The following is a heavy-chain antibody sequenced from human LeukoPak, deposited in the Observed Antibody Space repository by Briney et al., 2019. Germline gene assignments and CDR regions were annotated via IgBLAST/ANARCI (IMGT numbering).Heavy chain of an antibody. CDR3: ARAQWLRWDYYYTDV. D-gene: IGHD6-19*01. J-gene: IGHJ6*03. CDR2: TYYRSKLYI. Sequence: SQTLSLTCVISGDSVSSKSAAWNWIRQSPSRGLERLGRTYYRSKLYIDYAESVKSRITINPDTSKNQISLQLKSVTPDDTAVYYCARAQWLRWDYYYTDVWGKGTPVTISS. V-gene: IGHV6-1*01. CDR1: GDSVSSKSAA.